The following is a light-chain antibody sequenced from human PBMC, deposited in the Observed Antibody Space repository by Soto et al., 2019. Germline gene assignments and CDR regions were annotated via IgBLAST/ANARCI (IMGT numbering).Light chain of an antibody. Sequence: DIKMTQSPSSLSASVGDRVTITCRASQTISWYLNWYQQKPGKAPNLLIYAASNLQSGVPSRFSGSGSGTDFTLTISSLQPEDFATYYCQQSYTTPRTFGQGTKVEIK. V-gene: IGKV1-39*01. J-gene: IGKJ1*01. CDR2: AAS. CDR1: QTISWY. CDR3: QQSYTTPRT.